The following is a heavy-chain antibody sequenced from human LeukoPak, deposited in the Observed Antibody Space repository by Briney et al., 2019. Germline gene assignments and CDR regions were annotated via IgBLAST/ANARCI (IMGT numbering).Heavy chain of an antibody. CDR2: INDSGGT. J-gene: IGHJ4*02. CDR3: ARGQGGECLRS. Sequence: SETLSLTCAVYGGSFSGYYWSWTRQPPGKGLEWIGEINDSGGTNYNPSLKSRVTISVDTSKNQFSLKLTSVTAADTAVYYCARGQGGECLRSWGQGTLVTVSS. V-gene: IGHV4-34*01. CDR1: GGSFSGYY. D-gene: IGHD5-12*01.